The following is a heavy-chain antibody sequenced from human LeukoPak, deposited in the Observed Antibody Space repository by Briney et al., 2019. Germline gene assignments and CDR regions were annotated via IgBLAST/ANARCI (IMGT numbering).Heavy chain of an antibody. J-gene: IGHJ4*02. CDR1: GYTFTGYY. CDR3: ARETQETSVVVPAATHYYFDY. V-gene: IGHV1-69*13. D-gene: IGHD2-2*01. Sequence: ASVKVSCKASGYTFTGYYMHWVRQAPGQGLEWMGGIIPIFGTANYAQKFQGRVTITADESTSTAYMELSSLRSEDTAVYYCARETQETSVVVPAATHYYFDYWGQGTLVTVSS. CDR2: IIPIFGTA.